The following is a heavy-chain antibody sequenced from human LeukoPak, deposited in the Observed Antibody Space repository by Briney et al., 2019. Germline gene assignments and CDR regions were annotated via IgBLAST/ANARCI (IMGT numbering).Heavy chain of an antibody. V-gene: IGHV3-21*04. CDR1: GFTFGTYT. J-gene: IGHJ3*02. CDR3: ARDVGQAEWLGAFDI. D-gene: IGHD3-3*01. CDR2: ISSSSSYT. Sequence: GGSLRLSCAASGFTFGTYTMNWVRQAPGRGLEWVSYISSSSSYTNYADSVKGRFTISRDNAKNSLYLQMNSLRAEDTAVYYCARDVGQAEWLGAFDIWGQGTMVTVSS.